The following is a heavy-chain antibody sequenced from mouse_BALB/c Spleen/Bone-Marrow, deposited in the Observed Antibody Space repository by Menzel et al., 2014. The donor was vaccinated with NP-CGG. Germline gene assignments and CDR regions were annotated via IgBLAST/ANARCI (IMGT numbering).Heavy chain of an antibody. CDR3: ARTYGDSPYFYGMDY. J-gene: IGHJ4*01. CDR1: GYTFTSYW. V-gene: IGHV1S81*02. D-gene: IGHD2-13*01. CDR2: INPSNGRT. Sequence: QVQLKQSGAELVKPGTSVKLSCKTSGYTFTSYWMHWVKQRPGQGLEWIGEINPSNGRTNYNEKFKNKATLTADKSSSTAYMQLSSLTSEDSAVYFCARTYGDSPYFYGMDYWGQGTSVTVSS.